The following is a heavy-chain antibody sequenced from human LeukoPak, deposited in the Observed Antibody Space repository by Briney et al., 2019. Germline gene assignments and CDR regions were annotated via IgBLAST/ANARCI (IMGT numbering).Heavy chain of an antibody. Sequence: GESPKISCKGSGYSFTEFWIGWVRQMPGKGLEWMGIIYPGDSNTRYGPSFQGQVTFSADKSISTAYLQWNYLKASDTAIYYCARLKFMNYYDNSGSGMDVWGQGTKVTVSS. V-gene: IGHV5-51*01. CDR2: IYPGDSNT. CDR1: GYSFTEFW. CDR3: ARLKFMNYYDNSGSGMDV. J-gene: IGHJ6*02. D-gene: IGHD3-22*01.